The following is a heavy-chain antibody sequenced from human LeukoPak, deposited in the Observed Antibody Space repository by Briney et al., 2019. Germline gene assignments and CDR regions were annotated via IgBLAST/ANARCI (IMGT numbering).Heavy chain of an antibody. J-gene: IGHJ4*02. CDR1: GFTFSSYA. D-gene: IGHD1-26*01. CDR2: ISYDGSNK. Sequence: PGGSLRLSCAASGFTFSSYAMHWVRQAPGKGLEWVAVISYDGSNKYYADSVKGRFTISRDNSENTLYLQMNSLRAEDTAVCYCARGSGSYYVGLDYWGQGTLVTVSS. V-gene: IGHV3-30-3*01. CDR3: ARGSGSYYVGLDY.